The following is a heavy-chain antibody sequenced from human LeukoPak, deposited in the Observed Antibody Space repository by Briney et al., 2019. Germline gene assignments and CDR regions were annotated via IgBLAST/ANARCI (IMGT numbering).Heavy chain of an antibody. V-gene: IGHV3-21*04. Sequence: GGSLRLSCAASGFTFSSYSMNWVRQAPGKGLEWVSSISSSSTTIYYADSVKGRFTFSRDNAKNSLYLQMNSLRAEDTALYYCAKGRGSYLARLDYWGQGTLVTVSS. CDR1: GFTFSSYS. CDR2: ISSSSTTI. CDR3: AKGRGSYLARLDY. D-gene: IGHD1-26*01. J-gene: IGHJ4*02.